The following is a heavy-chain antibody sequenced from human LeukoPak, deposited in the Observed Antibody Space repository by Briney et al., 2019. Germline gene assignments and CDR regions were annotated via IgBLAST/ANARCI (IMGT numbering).Heavy chain of an antibody. CDR3: ARDRDIVVVIAMDYYYYMDV. J-gene: IGHJ6*03. CDR1: GYTFTGYG. CDR2: ISAYNGNT. V-gene: IGHV1-18*01. D-gene: IGHD2-21*01. Sequence: ASVKVSCKASGYTFTGYGISWVRQAPGQGLEWMGWISAYNGNTNYAQKLQGRVTMTTDTSTSTAYMELRSLRSDDTAVYYCARDRDIVVVIAMDYYYYMDVWGKGTTVTVSS.